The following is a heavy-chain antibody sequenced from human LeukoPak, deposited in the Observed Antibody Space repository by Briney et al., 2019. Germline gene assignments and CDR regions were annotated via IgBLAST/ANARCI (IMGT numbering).Heavy chain of an antibody. CDR3: ARGDGIAVAPPFQH. D-gene: IGHD6-19*01. CDR1: GFTYSHHW. Sequence: GGSLRLSCATSGFTYSHHWMHWVRQAPGKGLVWVSRINSDGSSTTYADSVKGRFTISRDNSKNTLYLQMNSLRAEDTAVYYCARGDGIAVAPPFQHWGQGTLVTVSS. CDR2: INSDGSST. V-gene: IGHV3-74*01. J-gene: IGHJ1*01.